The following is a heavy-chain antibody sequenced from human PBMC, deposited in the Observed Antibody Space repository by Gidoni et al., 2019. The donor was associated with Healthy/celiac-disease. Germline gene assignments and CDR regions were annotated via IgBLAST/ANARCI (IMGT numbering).Heavy chain of an antibody. CDR2: ISYDGSNK. D-gene: IGHD6-13*01. CDR3: ARGIAAAGSFDY. Sequence: QVQLVESGGGVVQPGRSLRLSCAASGFTFSSDAMHWVRQAPGKGLEWVAVISYDGSNKYYADTVKGRFTISRDNSKNTLYLQMNSLRAEDTAVYYCARGIAAAGSFDYWGQGTLVTVSS. CDR1: GFTFSSDA. J-gene: IGHJ4*02. V-gene: IGHV3-30-3*01.